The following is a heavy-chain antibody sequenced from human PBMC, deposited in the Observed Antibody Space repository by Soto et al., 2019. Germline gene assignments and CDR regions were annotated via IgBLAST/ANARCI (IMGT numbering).Heavy chain of an antibody. V-gene: IGHV2-5*02. CDR1: GFSLSTSGVG. Sequence: QITLKESGPTLVKPTQTLTLTCTFSGFSLSTSGVGVGWIRQPPGKALEWLALIYWDDDKRYSPSLKSRLTITKDTSKNQVVLTMTNMDPVDTATYYCALTYYGSGSYYNVRWFDTWGQGTLVTVSS. CDR3: ALTYYGSGSYYNVRWFDT. D-gene: IGHD3-10*01. J-gene: IGHJ5*02. CDR2: IYWDDDK.